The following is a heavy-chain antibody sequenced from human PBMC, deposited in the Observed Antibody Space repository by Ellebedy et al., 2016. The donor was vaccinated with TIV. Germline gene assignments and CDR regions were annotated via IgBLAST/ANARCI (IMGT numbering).Heavy chain of an antibody. V-gene: IGHV3-74*01. Sequence: GGSLRLSXATSGFTFSSYWMHWVRQAPGKGLMWVSRIRFDGSSTSYADSVKGRFLISRDNAKNTLYLQMNSLRAEDTAVYYCANDGGGSLDDWGQGTLVTVSS. D-gene: IGHD1-26*01. J-gene: IGHJ4*02. CDR2: IRFDGSST. CDR3: ANDGGGSLDD. CDR1: GFTFSSYW.